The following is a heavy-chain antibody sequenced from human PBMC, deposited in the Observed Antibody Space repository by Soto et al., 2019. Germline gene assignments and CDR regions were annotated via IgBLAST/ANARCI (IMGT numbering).Heavy chain of an antibody. J-gene: IGHJ6*02. CDR1: KFSLSSYW. CDR2: IKQDGTEK. D-gene: IGHD6-19*01. CDR3: ARDADASGWYHYGMDV. V-gene: IGHV3-7*01. Sequence: EVQLAESGGGLVQPGGSLRLSCAASKFSLSSYWMNWVRQVPGKGLEWVANIKQDGTEKYYVDSVKGRFIISRDNAKNSLYLQMNSLRAEDTAVYYCARDADASGWYHYGMDVLGQGTMVTVSS.